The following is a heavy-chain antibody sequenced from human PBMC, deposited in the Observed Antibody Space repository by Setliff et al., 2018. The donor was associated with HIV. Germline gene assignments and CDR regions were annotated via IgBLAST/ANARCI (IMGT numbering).Heavy chain of an antibody. D-gene: IGHD3-9*01. V-gene: IGHV1-18*01. CDR2: ISAYNGNT. J-gene: IGHJ6*03. CDR3: ARFGDYDNYYYYFMDV. Sequence: ASVKVSCKASGYTFTNYGISWVRQAPGQGLEWMGWISAYNGNTNYAQKLQGRVTLTTDTSTSTAYMELRSLRSDDTAVYYCARFGDYDNYYYYFMDVWGKGTTVTVSS. CDR1: GYTFTNYG.